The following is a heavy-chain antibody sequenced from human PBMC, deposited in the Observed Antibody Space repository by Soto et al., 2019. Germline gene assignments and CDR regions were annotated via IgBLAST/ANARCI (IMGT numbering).Heavy chain of an antibody. CDR3: ARDIASPGGDYFDS. V-gene: IGHV3-21*06. J-gene: IGHJ4*02. CDR2: ISTGGAYM. CDR1: GFTFREYN. Sequence: EVQLAESAGGLVKAGGSLRLFCTASGFTFREYNMNWVRQAPGKGLEWVSSISTGGAYMFYADSVKGRCTISRDNAQNTQFLHIDSPGGKDTAVYYCARDIASPGGDYFDSWGEGTLVTVSS. D-gene: IGHD2-21*01.